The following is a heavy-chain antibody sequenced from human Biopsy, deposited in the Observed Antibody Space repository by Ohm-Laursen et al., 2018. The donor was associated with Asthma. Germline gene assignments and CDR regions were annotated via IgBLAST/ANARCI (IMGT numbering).Heavy chain of an antibody. J-gene: IGHJ4*02. V-gene: IGHV3-53*01. CDR1: GFAVSRDH. CDR3: AKDRSGTWYGFDY. Sequence: SLRLSCAASGFAVSRDHMFWVRQAPGKGLEWVSVIYSGGTSHTADSVRGRFTISRDNSQNTLYLHMDSLSAEDTAVYYCAKDRSGTWYGFDYWGRGTLVTVSS. CDR2: IYSGGTS. D-gene: IGHD6-13*01.